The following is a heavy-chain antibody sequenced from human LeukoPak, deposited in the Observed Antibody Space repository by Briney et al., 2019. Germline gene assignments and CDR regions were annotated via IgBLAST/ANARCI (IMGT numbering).Heavy chain of an antibody. J-gene: IGHJ3*02. Sequence: ASVKVSCKTSGYTFTDYNLHWVRQAPGQRLEWMGIIKPSGGDTSYAQTFQGRVFMTRDTSTSTVYMELSSLKSEDTAVYYCARVRDGYNDAYDIWGQGTMVTVSS. V-gene: IGHV1-46*01. CDR2: IKPSGGDT. CDR1: GYTFTDYN. CDR3: ARVRDGYNDAYDI. D-gene: IGHD5-24*01.